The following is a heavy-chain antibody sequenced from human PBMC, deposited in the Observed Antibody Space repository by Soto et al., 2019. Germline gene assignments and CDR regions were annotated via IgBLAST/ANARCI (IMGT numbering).Heavy chain of an antibody. D-gene: IGHD3-10*01. Sequence: ASVKVSCKASGYTFTSYDINWVRQATGQGLEWMGWMNPNSGNTGYAQKFQGRVTMTRNTSISTAYMELSSLRSEDTAVYYCARAGPVRAGRGSGSLPFDYWGQGTLVTVSS. CDR1: GYTFTSYD. V-gene: IGHV1-8*01. J-gene: IGHJ4*02. CDR2: MNPNSGNT. CDR3: ARAGPVRAGRGSGSLPFDY.